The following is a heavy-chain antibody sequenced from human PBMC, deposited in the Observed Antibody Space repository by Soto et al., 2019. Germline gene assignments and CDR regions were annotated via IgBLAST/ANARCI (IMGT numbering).Heavy chain of an antibody. D-gene: IGHD6-19*01. Sequence: ASVKVSCKASGYTFTSYAMHWLRQAPGQRLEWMGWINAGNGNTKYSQKFQGRVTITRDTSASTAYMELSSLRSEDTAVYYCARVGEQWLVQGYNWFDPWGQGTLVTVSS. CDR3: ARVGEQWLVQGYNWFDP. CDR1: GYTFTSYA. V-gene: IGHV1-3*01. CDR2: INAGNGNT. J-gene: IGHJ5*02.